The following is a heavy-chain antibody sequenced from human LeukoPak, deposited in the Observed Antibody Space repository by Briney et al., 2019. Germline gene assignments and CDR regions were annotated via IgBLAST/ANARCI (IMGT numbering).Heavy chain of an antibody. V-gene: IGHV4-30-2*01. CDR2: IYHSGST. CDR3: ARGVSPRVPNSSSWYPPYYFDY. CDR1: GGSISSGGYS. J-gene: IGHJ4*02. D-gene: IGHD6-13*01. Sequence: PSETLSLTCAVSGGSISSGGYSWSWIRQPPGKGLEWIGYIYHSGSTYYNPSLKSRVTISVDRSKNQFSLKLSSVTAADTAVYYCARGVSPRVPNSSSWYPPYYFDYWGQGTLVTVSS.